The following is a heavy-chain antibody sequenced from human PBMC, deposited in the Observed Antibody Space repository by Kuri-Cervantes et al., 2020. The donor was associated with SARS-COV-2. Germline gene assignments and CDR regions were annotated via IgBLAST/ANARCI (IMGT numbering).Heavy chain of an antibody. CDR1: GFTFSSYA. Sequence: GGSLRPSCPPSGFTFSSYAMHWVRQPPGKGLEWVAVISYDGSNKYYADSVKGRFTISRDNSKNTLYMQMNSLRAEDTYVYYCASRTVTTGYYYGMDVWGQGTTVTVSS. J-gene: IGHJ6*02. CDR3: ASRTVTTGYYYGMDV. CDR2: ISYDGSNK. V-gene: IGHV3-30-3*01. D-gene: IGHD4-11*01.